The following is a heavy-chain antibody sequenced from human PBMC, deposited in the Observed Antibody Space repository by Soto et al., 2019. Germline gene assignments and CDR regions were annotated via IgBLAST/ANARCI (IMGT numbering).Heavy chain of an antibody. CDR2: IYSSGST. D-gene: IGHD6-13*01. CDR1: GGSISNYY. CDR3: ARQTTYSSSWYDY. J-gene: IGHJ4*02. V-gene: IGHV4-4*07. Sequence: SETLSLTGTVSGGSISNYYWTWIRQPAGKGLEWIGRIYSSGSTNYNSSLKSRVTMSVDTSKNQFSLKLTSVTAADTAVYYCARQTTYSSSWYDYWGQGTPVTVSS.